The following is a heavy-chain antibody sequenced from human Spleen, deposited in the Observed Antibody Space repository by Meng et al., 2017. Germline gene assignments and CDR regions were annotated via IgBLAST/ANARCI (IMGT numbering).Heavy chain of an antibody. CDR2: ISWDGGST. J-gene: IGHJ4*02. Sequence: GGSLRLSCAASGFTFSSYAMHWVRQAPGKGLEWVSLISWDGGSTYYADSVKGRFTISRDNSKNSLYLQMNSLRAEDTALYYCAKDFGDGYNYNFDYWGQGTLVTVSS. D-gene: IGHD5-24*01. CDR3: AKDFGDGYNYNFDY. CDR1: GFTFSSYA. V-gene: IGHV3-43D*03.